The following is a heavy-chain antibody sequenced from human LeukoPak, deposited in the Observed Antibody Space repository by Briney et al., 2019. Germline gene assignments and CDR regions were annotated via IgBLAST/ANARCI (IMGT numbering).Heavy chain of an antibody. D-gene: IGHD6-13*01. Sequence: SETLSLTCTVSGGSISSSIYYWGWIRQPPGKGLEWIGSIYYSGSTYYNPSLKSRVTISVDTSKNQFSLKLSSVTAADTAVYYCARLGGDSSSHDYWGQGTLVTVSS. CDR2: IYYSGST. J-gene: IGHJ4*02. CDR1: GGSISSSIYY. V-gene: IGHV4-39*01. CDR3: ARLGGDSSSHDY.